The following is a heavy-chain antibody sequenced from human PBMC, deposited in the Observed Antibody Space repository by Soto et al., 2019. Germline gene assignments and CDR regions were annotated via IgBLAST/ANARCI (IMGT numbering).Heavy chain of an antibody. Sequence: SETLSLTSAVYGGSFSGYYWSWVRQPPGKGLEWIGEINHSGSTNYNPSLKSRVTISVDTSKNQFSLKLSSVTAADTAVYYCARGGSGRGYYYYYYGMDVWGQGTTVTVSS. J-gene: IGHJ6*02. D-gene: IGHD3-10*01. V-gene: IGHV4-34*01. CDR3: ARGGSGRGYYYYYYGMDV. CDR2: INHSGST. CDR1: GGSFSGYY.